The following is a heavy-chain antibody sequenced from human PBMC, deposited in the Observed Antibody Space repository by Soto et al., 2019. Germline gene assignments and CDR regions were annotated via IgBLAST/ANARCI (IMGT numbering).Heavy chain of an antibody. J-gene: IGHJ4*02. V-gene: IGHV4-59*08. Sequence: SETLSLTCTVSGGSISSYYWSWIRQPPGKELEWIGYIYYSGSTNYNPYHKSRVTISVDTSKNQFSLKLSSVTAADTAVYYCARRGITMVRGVIGGPRDPEYYFDYWGQGTLVTVSS. CDR3: ARRGITMVRGVIGGPRDPEYYFDY. CDR2: IYYSGST. CDR1: GGSISSYY. D-gene: IGHD3-10*01.